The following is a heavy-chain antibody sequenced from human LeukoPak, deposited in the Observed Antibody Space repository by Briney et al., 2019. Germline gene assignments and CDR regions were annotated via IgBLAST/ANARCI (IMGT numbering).Heavy chain of an antibody. CDR2: INPNSGGT. J-gene: IGHJ6*02. Sequence: ASVKVSCKASGYTFTGYYMHWVRQAPGQGLEWMGWINPNSGGTNYAQKFQGRVTMTRDTSISTAYMGLSRLRSDDTAVYYCARDFITDTAMVTYYYYYGMDVWGQGTTVTVSS. V-gene: IGHV1-2*02. D-gene: IGHD5-18*01. CDR3: ARDFITDTAMVTYYYYYGMDV. CDR1: GYTFTGYY.